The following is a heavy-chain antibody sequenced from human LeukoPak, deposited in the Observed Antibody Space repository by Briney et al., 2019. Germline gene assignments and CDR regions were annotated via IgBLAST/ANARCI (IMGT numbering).Heavy chain of an antibody. Sequence: GGSLRLSCAASGFTFSSYAMSWVRQAPGKGLEWVSAISGSGGSTYYADSVKGRFTISRDNSKNTLYLQMNSLRAEDTAVYYYAKDRSLWFGELFPPPRPFDYWGQGTLVTVSS. J-gene: IGHJ4*02. CDR1: GFTFSSYA. CDR2: ISGSGGST. CDR3: AKDRSLWFGELFPPPRPFDY. V-gene: IGHV3-23*01. D-gene: IGHD3-10*01.